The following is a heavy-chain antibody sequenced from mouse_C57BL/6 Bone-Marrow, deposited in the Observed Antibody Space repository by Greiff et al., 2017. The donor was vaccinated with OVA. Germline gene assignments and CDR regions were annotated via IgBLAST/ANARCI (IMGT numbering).Heavy chain of an antibody. CDR2: ISDGGSYT. CDR1: GFTFSSYA. V-gene: IGHV5-4*01. J-gene: IGHJ4*01. Sequence: DVQLVESGGGLVKPGGSLKLSCAASGFTFSSYAMSWVRQTPEKRLEWVATISDGGSYTYYPDNVKGRFTISRDNAKNNLYLQMSHLKSEDTAMYYCARDQDSSGYCGDYWGQGTSVTVSS. D-gene: IGHD3-2*02. CDR3: ARDQDSSGYCGDY.